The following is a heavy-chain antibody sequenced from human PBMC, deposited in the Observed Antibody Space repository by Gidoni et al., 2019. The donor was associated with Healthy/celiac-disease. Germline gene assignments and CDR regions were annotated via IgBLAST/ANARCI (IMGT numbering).Heavy chain of an antibody. Sequence: QVQLVQSGAEVKKPGASVKVSCKASGYTFTSYDINWVRQATGQGLEWMGWMNPNSGNTGYAQKCQGRVTMTRNTSISTAYMELSSLRSEDTAVYYCARAFPKYQLLYGRFDPWGQGTLVTVSS. CDR1: GYTFTSYD. V-gene: IGHV1-8*01. CDR2: MNPNSGNT. CDR3: ARAFPKYQLLYGRFDP. J-gene: IGHJ5*02. D-gene: IGHD2-2*02.